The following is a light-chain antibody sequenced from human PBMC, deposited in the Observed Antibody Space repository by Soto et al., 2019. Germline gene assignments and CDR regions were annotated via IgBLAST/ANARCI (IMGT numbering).Light chain of an antibody. V-gene: IGKV3-15*01. J-gene: IGKJ1*01. Sequence: EIVMTQSPATLSLSPGERATLSCRASQSVSSNLAWYQQKPGQAPRLLIYGASTRATGLPARFSGSGSGTESTLTISRLQSEDFADYYWQQYNNWGTFGQGTKVEIK. CDR3: QQYNNWGT. CDR1: QSVSSN. CDR2: GAS.